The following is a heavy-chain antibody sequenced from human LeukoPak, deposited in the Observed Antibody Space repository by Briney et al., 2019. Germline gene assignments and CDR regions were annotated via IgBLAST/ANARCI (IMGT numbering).Heavy chain of an antibody. Sequence: SVKVSCKASGYTFTSYYMQWMRQAPGQGLEWMGIINTSGGSTSYAQKFQGRGSMTRDTSTSTVYMELSSLRSEDTAVYYCARDAGATTPSPDYWGQGTLVTASS. D-gene: IGHD1-26*01. CDR3: ARDAGATTPSPDY. CDR2: INTSGGST. J-gene: IGHJ4*02. CDR1: GYTFTSYY. V-gene: IGHV1-46*01.